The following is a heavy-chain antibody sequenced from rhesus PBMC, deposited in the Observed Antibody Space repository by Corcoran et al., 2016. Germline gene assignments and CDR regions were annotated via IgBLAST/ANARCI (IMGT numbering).Heavy chain of an antibody. CDR1: GGSFSSYW. CDR3: ARYGIAAAPDDAFDF. J-gene: IGHJ3*01. CDR2: INGNSRIT. V-gene: IGHV4-80*01. Sequence: QVQLQESGPGLVKPSETLSLTCAVSGGSFSSYWWSWIRQPQGKGLEWIGEINGNSRITNYNPSVKRRVPISKDASKNQFSRMLGSVTAAGAAVYYCARYGIAAAPDDAFDFWGQGLRVTVSS. D-gene: IGHD6-25*01.